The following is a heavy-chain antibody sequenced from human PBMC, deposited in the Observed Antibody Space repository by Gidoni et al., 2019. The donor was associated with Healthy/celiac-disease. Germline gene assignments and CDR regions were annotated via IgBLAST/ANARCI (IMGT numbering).Heavy chain of an antibody. V-gene: IGHV3-48*03. D-gene: IGHD7-27*01. J-gene: IGHJ3*02. CDR3: ARYGDVGAFDI. Sequence: EVQLVESGGGLVQPGGSLRLSCAASGFTFSSYEMNWVRQAPGKGLEWVSYISSSGSTIYYADSVKGRFTISRDNAKNSLYLQMNNLRAEDTAVYYCARYGDVGAFDIWGQGTMVTVSS. CDR2: ISSSGSTI. CDR1: GFTFSSYE.